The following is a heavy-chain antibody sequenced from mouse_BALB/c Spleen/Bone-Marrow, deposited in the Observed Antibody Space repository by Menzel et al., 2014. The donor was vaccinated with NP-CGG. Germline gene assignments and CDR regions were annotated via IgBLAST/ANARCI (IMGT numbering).Heavy chain of an antibody. Sequence: QLQQSGAELVRPGSSVKISCESSGYVFSTYWINWVKQRPGQGLEWIGQIYPGDGDTDYNGKFKDKATLTADKSSNTAYMQLSSLTSEDSAVYFCARGGISVDYWGQGTTLTVSS. CDR3: ARGGISVDY. J-gene: IGHJ2*01. V-gene: IGHV1-80*01. CDR1: GYVFSTYW. CDR2: IYPGDGDT.